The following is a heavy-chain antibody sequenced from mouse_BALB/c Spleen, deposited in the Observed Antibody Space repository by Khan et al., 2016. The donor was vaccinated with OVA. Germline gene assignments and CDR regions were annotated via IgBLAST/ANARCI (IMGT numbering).Heavy chain of an antibody. D-gene: IGHD2-14*01. J-gene: IGHJ3*01. CDR2: IRPNSGGS. CDR1: GYTFTEYT. V-gene: IGHV1-18*01. CDR3: ARDGAYYRYSWLAY. Sequence: VQLQQSGPELVKPGASVKISCKTSGYTFTEYTIHWVKQSHGKSPEWIGGIRPNSGGSRYNLKFTAKATVTVDLSSSTAYMELRSLTSDDSAVYFCARDGAYYRYSWLAYWGQGTLVTVSA.